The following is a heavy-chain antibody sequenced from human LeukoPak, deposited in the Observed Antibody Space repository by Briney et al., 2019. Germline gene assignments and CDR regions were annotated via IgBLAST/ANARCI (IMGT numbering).Heavy chain of an antibody. V-gene: IGHV4-39*07. CDR1: GGSISSGSYY. Sequence: SETLSLTCTVSGGSISSGSYYWSWIRQPPGKGLEWIGEINHSGSTNYNPSLKSRVTISVDTSKNQFSLKLSSVTAADTAVYYCARRCGRASRGYSYGYCAFDYWGQGTLVTVSS. CDR3: ARRCGRASRGYSYGYCAFDY. D-gene: IGHD5-18*01. CDR2: INHSGST. J-gene: IGHJ4*02.